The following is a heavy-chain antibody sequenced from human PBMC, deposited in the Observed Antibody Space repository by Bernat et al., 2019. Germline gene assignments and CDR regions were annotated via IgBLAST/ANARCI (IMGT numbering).Heavy chain of an antibody. J-gene: IGHJ2*01. V-gene: IGHV4-59*08. CDR3: AGSLAGRYWYFDL. D-gene: IGHD3-10*01. CDR1: GGSISSYY. Sequence: QVQLQESGPGLVKPSETLSLTCTVSGGSISSYYWSWIRQPPGKGLEWIGYIYYSGSTNYNPSLKSRVTISVDTSKNQFSLKLSSVTAADKAVYYCAGSLAGRYWYFDLWGRGTLVTVSS. CDR2: IYYSGST.